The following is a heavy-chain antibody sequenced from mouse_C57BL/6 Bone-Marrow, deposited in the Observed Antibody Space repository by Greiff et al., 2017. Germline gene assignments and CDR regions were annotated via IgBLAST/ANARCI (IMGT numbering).Heavy chain of an antibody. V-gene: IGHV1-85*01. D-gene: IGHD1-1*01. J-gene: IGHJ4*01. Sequence: QVQLQQSGPELVKPGASVKLSCKASGYTFTSYDINWVKQRPGQGLEWIGWIYPRDGSTKYNEKFKGKATLTVDKSSSTAYMERHSLTSEDSAVYFCARLAVVPYYYAMDYWGQGTSVTVSS. CDR1: GYTFTSYD. CDR2: IYPRDGST. CDR3: ARLAVVPYYYAMDY.